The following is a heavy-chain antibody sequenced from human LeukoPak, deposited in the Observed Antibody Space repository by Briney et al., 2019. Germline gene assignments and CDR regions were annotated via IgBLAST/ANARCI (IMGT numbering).Heavy chain of an antibody. D-gene: IGHD3-16*01. CDR2: IKQDGSEK. Sequence: PGGSLRLSCAASGFTFSSYWMSWVRQAPGKGLEWVANIKQDGSEKYYVDSVKGRFTISRDNAKNSLYLQMNGLGAEDTAVYYCARVREYVGFDYWGQGTLVTVSS. V-gene: IGHV3-7*01. CDR3: ARVREYVGFDY. CDR1: GFTFSSYW. J-gene: IGHJ4*02.